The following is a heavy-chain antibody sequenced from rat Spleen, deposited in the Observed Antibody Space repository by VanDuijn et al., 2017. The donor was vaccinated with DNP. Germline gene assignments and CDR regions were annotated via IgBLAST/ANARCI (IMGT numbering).Heavy chain of an antibody. Sequence: EVQLQESGPGLVKPSQSLSLTCSVTGYSITSNYWGWIRRFPGNKMEWMGYISYSGSTAYNPSLRSRISVTRDTSKNQFFLHLSSVTAADTATYYCARWSRYFDYWGQGVMVTVSS. CDR1: GYSITSNY. CDR2: ISYSGST. V-gene: IGHV3-1*01. CDR3: ARWSRYFDY. J-gene: IGHJ2*01.